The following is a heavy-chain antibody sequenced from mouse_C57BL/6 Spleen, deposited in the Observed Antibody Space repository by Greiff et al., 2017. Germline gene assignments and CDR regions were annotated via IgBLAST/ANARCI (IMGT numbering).Heavy chain of an antibody. Sequence: EVMLVESGGGLVKPGGSLKLSCAASGFTFSSYAMSWVRQTPEKRLEWVATISDGGSYTYYPDNVKGRFTISRDNAKNNLYLQMSHLKSEDTAMYYCAREITTAFDYWGQGTTLTVSS. V-gene: IGHV5-4*01. D-gene: IGHD1-2*01. CDR1: GFTFSSYA. CDR2: ISDGGSYT. J-gene: IGHJ2*01. CDR3: AREITTAFDY.